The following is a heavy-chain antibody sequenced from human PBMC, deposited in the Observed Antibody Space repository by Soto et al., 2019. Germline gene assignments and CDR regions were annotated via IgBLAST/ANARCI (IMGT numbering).Heavy chain of an antibody. V-gene: IGHV4-59*08. CDR2: IYYSGST. J-gene: IGHJ3*02. CDR3: ARVWGGAFDI. CDR1: GGSISSYY. D-gene: IGHD3-10*01. Sequence: PSETLSLTCAVSGGSISSYYWSWIRQPPGKGLEWVGYIYYSGSTNYNPSLTSRVTISVDTSKNQFSLKLSSVTAAATAVYYCARVWGGAFDIWGQGTMVTVSS.